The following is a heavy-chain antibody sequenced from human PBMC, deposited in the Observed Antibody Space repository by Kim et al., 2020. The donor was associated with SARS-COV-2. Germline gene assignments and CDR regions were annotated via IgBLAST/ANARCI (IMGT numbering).Heavy chain of an antibody. J-gene: IGHJ6*01. CDR1: GFVFSSYA. V-gene: IGHV3-48*01. CDR2: IGETASST. D-gene: IGHD2-15*01. Sequence: GGSLRLSCVGSGFVFSSYAVYWVRQAPGKGLEWIASIGETASSTKYADSVKGRFTISRDNAKQSLFLQLTSVRAEDTAVYYCASAMVVAFPFHYGLYVWG. CDR3: ASAMVVAFPFHYGLYV.